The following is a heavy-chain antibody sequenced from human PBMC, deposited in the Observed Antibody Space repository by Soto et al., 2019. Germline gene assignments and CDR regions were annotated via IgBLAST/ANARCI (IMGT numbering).Heavy chain of an antibody. CDR3: AKSYYDRSGFYWIDQ. CDR2: ISYDGSKK. Sequence: QVQLVESGGGVVQPGRSLRLSCAASGFTFSTYGMHWVRQAPGKGLEWVAVISYDGSKKDYADSVKGRFTISRDNSKYTLYLQTNSLRAEDTAVYYCAKSYYDRSGFYWIDQWGHGTLVTVSS. CDR1: GFTFSTYG. D-gene: IGHD3-22*01. V-gene: IGHV3-30*18. J-gene: IGHJ5*02.